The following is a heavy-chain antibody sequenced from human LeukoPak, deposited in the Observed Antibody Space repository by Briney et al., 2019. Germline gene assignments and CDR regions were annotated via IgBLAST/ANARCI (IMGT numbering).Heavy chain of an antibody. Sequence: SSETLSLTCTVSGGSISSYYWSWIRQPPGKGMKWIGYIYYSGSTNYNPSLKSRVTISVDTSKNQFSLKLSSVTAADTAVYYCAGGPRYYDSSAYYRFDYWGQGTLVTVSS. CDR3: AGGPRYYDSSAYYRFDY. CDR1: GGSISSYY. V-gene: IGHV4-59*01. J-gene: IGHJ4*02. CDR2: IYYSGST. D-gene: IGHD3-22*01.